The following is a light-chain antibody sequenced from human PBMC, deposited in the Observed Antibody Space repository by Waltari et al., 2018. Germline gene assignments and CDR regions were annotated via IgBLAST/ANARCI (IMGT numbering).Light chain of an antibody. J-gene: IGKJ2*01. V-gene: IGKV1-6*01. CDR1: QGIRSD. Sequence: AIQMTQSPSSLSVSVGDRVTITCRASQGIRSDLDWYQQKPGKAPKLLIYDASSLQSGVPSRFSGSGSGTDFTLTISSLQPEDFATYYCLQDYTYPYTFGQGTKLEIK. CDR2: DAS. CDR3: LQDYTYPYT.